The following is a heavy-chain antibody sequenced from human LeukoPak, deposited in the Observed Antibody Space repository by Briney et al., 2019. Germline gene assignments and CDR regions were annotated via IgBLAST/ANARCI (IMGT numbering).Heavy chain of an antibody. CDR1: GYTFSDYG. CDR2: ISAYNGNT. Sequence: ASVNVSCKASGYTFSDYGISWVRQAPGQGLEWMGWISAYNGNTNYRQQLQGRVTITTDTSTSTAYMDLRSLRSDDTAIYYCARDSPDGSGTYYNDSPDYWGQGTLVTVSS. J-gene: IGHJ4*02. CDR3: ARDSPDGSGTYYNDSPDY. D-gene: IGHD3-10*01. V-gene: IGHV1-18*01.